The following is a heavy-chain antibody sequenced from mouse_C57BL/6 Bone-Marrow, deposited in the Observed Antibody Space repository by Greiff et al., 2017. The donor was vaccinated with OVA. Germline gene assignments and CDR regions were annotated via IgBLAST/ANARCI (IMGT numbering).Heavy chain of an antibody. CDR3: TTSRIDYDPYWYFDV. V-gene: IGHV14-4*01. J-gene: IGHJ1*03. Sequence: VQLQQSGAELVRPGASVKLSCTASGFNIKDDYMHWVKQRPEQGLEWIGWIDPENGDTEYASKFQGKATITADTSSNTAYLQLSSLTSADTAVYDCTTSRIDYDPYWYFDVWGTGTTVTVSS. CDR1: GFNIKDDY. D-gene: IGHD2-4*01. CDR2: IDPENGDT.